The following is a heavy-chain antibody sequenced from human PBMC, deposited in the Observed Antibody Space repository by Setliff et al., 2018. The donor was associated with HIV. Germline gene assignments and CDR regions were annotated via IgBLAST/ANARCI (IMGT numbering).Heavy chain of an antibody. CDR1: DFSIGATSYY. D-gene: IGHD3-3*01. Sequence: SETLSLTCNVLDFSIGATSYYWGWIRQPPGKGLQWIGSVYYNGDTKYNPSLKSRLVISVDKTKNQFSLMLNSLTVADTAVYYCARLGYYNLWSGYWTDTWGQGKSVTVSA. J-gene: IGHJ4*02. V-gene: IGHV4-39*01. CDR2: VYYNGDT. CDR3: ARLGYYNLWSGYWTDT.